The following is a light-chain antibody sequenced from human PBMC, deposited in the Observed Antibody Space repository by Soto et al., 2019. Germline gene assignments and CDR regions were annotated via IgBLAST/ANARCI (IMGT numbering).Light chain of an antibody. Sequence: QLVLTQSPSASASLGASVKLTYTLSSGHSSYAIAWHQQQPEKGPRYLMKLNSDGSHSKGDGIPGRFSGSSSGAERYLTISSLQSEDEADYYCQTWGTGIVVFGGGTKVTVL. V-gene: IGLV4-69*01. J-gene: IGLJ2*01. CDR1: SGHSSYA. CDR3: QTWGTGIVV. CDR2: LNSDGSH.